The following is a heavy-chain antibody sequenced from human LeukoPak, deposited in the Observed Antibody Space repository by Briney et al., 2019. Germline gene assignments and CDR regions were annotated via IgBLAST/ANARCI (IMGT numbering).Heavy chain of an antibody. CDR2: INSDGSST. Sequence: GSLRLSCAASGFTFSSYWMHWVRQAPGKGLVWVSRINSDGSSTTYADSVKGRFTLSRDNAKNTLYLQMNSLRAEDTAVYYCAGHPRPVRGIISTTYYYMDVWGKGTTVTVSS. J-gene: IGHJ6*03. V-gene: IGHV3-74*01. CDR1: GFTFSSYW. D-gene: IGHD3-10*01. CDR3: AGHPRPVRGIISTTYYYMDV.